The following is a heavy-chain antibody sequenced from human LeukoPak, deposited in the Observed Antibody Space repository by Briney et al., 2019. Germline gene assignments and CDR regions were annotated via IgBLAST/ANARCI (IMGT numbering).Heavy chain of an antibody. D-gene: IGHD3-9*01. CDR1: GGSISSYY. CDR2: IYYSGST. Sequence: SETLSLTCTVSGGSISSYYWSWIRQPPGKGLEWIGYIYYSGSTNYSPSLKSRVTISVDTSKNQFSLKLSSVTAADTAVYYCASTSYYDILTGYYNFDYGGQGTLVTVSA. J-gene: IGHJ4*02. CDR3: ASTSYYDILTGYYNFDY. V-gene: IGHV4-59*01.